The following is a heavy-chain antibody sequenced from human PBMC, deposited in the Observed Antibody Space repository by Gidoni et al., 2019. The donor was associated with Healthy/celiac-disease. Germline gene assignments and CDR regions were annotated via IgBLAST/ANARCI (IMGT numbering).Heavy chain of an antibody. J-gene: IGHJ4*02. D-gene: IGHD6-13*01. CDR1: GFTFDDYA. CDR3: AKGPNGGSSWYGYYFDY. V-gene: IGHV3-9*01. Sequence: EVQLVESGGGLVQPGRSLRLSCAASGFTFDDYAMHWVRQAPGKGLEWVSGSSWNSGSIGYADSVKGRFTISRDNAKNALYLQMNSLRAEDTALYYCAKGPNGGSSWYGYYFDYWGQGTLVTVSS. CDR2: SSWNSGSI.